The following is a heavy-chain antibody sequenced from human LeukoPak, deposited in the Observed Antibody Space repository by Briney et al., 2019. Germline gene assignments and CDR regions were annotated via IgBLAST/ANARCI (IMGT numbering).Heavy chain of an antibody. Sequence: SETLSLTCAVYGGSFIGFHWNGIRQPPGKGREGIGEINHSGSTNYNPSLKSRVTISVDTSKNQFSPKLSSVTAADTAVYYCASVNDYGDPLPRYIDVWGKGTAVTVSS. D-gene: IGHD4-17*01. V-gene: IGHV4-34*01. CDR2: INHSGST. CDR3: ASVNDYGDPLPRYIDV. CDR1: GGSFIGFH. J-gene: IGHJ6*03.